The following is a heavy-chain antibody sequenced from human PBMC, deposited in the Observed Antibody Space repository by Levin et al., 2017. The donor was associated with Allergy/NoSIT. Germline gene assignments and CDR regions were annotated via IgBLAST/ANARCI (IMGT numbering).Heavy chain of an antibody. V-gene: IGHV3-15*01. D-gene: IGHD6-13*01. J-gene: IGHJ4*02. CDR3: TTYSSSWYYFDY. CDR2: IKSKTDGGTI. Sequence: PGGSLRLSCAASGFTFSNAWMSWVRQAPGKGLEWVGRIKSKTDGGTIEYDAPVKGRFTISRDDSKNTLSLQMNSLNTEDTAVYYCTTYSSSWYYFDYWGQGTLVTVSS. CDR1: GFTFSNAW.